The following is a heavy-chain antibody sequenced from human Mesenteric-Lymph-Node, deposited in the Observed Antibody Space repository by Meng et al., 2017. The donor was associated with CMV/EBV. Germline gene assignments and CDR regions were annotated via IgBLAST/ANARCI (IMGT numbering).Heavy chain of an antibody. CDR2: IFYSGST. CDR1: GASIRSPTW. J-gene: IGHJ4*02. CDR3: ASNYERN. D-gene: IGHD1-7*01. V-gene: IGHV4-4*02. Sequence: TPSLTCAVSGASIRSPTWWSWVRQSPEKGLEWMGEIFYSGSTNYNPSLKGRLTMSVDTSSNQFSLKLASVTAADTAVYYCASNYERNWGQGTLVTVSS.